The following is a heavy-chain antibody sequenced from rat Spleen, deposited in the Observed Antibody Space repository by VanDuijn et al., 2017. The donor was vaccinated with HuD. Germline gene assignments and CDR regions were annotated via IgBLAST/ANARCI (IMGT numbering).Heavy chain of an antibody. CDR1: GFTFNDYW. Sequence: EVQLVESGGGLVQPGRSLKLSCLASGFTFNDYWMTWIRQAPGKGLEWVTSITYEGTTTYYGDSVKGRFTISRDNTKSTLYLQMNSLRSEDTATYYCVRHLDYWGQGVMVTVSS. J-gene: IGHJ2*01. V-gene: IGHV5-31*01. CDR3: VRHLDY. CDR2: ITYEGTTT.